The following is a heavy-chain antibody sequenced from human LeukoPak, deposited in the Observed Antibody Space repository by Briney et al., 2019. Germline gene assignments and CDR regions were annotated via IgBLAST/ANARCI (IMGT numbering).Heavy chain of an antibody. CDR2: ISSSGSTI. V-gene: IGHV3-11*01. Sequence: GGSLRLSCAASGFNFSDYYMSWVRQAPGKGLEWVSYISSSGSTIYYADSVKGRFTISRDNAKNSLYLQMNSLRAEDTAVYYCARDLYYDRGRMVDYWGQGTLVTVSS. D-gene: IGHD3-22*01. CDR3: ARDLYYDRGRMVDY. J-gene: IGHJ4*02. CDR1: GFNFSDYY.